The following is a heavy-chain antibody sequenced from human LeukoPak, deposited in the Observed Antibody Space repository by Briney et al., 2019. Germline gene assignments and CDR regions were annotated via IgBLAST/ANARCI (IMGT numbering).Heavy chain of an antibody. CDR3: ARQIKDSYGRHRRIYFDY. CDR2: IYCSGST. J-gene: IGHJ4*02. D-gene: IGHD5-18*01. V-gene: IGHV4-59*08. CDR1: GGSISSYY. Sequence: PSETLSLTCTVSGGSISSYYWSWIRQPPGKGLEWIGYIYCSGSTNYNSSLKSRVTISVDTSKNQFSLKLSSMTAADTAVYYCARQIKDSYGRHRRIYFDYWGQGTLVTVSS.